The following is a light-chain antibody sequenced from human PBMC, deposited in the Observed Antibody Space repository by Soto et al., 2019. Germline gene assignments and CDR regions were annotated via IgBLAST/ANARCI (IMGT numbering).Light chain of an antibody. J-gene: IGKJ3*01. CDR3: QQRSNWPRT. Sequence: EILVTQFPATLSLSPGERATLSCRASQSVSSYLAWYQQKPGQAPRLLIYDASNRATGIPARFSGSGSGTDFTLTISSLEPEDFAVYYCQQRSNWPRTFGPGTKVDIK. V-gene: IGKV3-11*01. CDR1: QSVSSY. CDR2: DAS.